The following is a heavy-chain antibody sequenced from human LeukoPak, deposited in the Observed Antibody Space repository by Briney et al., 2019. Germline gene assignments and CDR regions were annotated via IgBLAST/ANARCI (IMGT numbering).Heavy chain of an antibody. CDR2: ISGNGDST. V-gene: IGHV3-43*02. D-gene: IGHD3-22*01. J-gene: IGHJ4*02. Sequence: QPGGSLRLSCAGSGFTFGAYAMHWVRQAPGKGLEWVSLISGNGDSTYYADSVKGRFTISRDNSKNSLYLQMNSLRTEDTALYYCAKGVYYYDSSGGRGDYWGQGTLVTVSS. CDR3: AKGVYYYDSSGGRGDY. CDR1: GFTFGAYA.